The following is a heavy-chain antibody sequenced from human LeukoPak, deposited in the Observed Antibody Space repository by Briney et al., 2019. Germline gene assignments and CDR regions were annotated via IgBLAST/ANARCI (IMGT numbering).Heavy chain of an antibody. D-gene: IGHD6-19*01. V-gene: IGHV3-23*01. CDR1: GFTFSSYS. CDR3: AKDRWLVPFDP. CDR2: ISGSGGTT. J-gene: IGHJ5*02. Sequence: GGSLRLSCAASGFTFSSYSMNWVRQAPGKGLEWVSAISGSGGTTYYTDSVKGRFTISRDNSKNTLYLQMNSLRAEDTATYYCAKDRWLVPFDPWGQGTLVTVSS.